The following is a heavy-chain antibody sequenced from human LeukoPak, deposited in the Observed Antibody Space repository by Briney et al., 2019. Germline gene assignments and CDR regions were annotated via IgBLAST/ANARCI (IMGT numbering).Heavy chain of an antibody. CDR1: GFTFSNYA. CDR3: ATEASYSGSYYTF. Sequence: GGSLRLSCAASGFTFSNYAMSWVRQAPGKGLGWVSTISGGGGRTYYADSVKGRFAISRDNSKNTLYLQMNSLRAGDSAVYYCATEASYSGSYYTFWGQGTLVTVSS. V-gene: IGHV3-23*01. J-gene: IGHJ4*02. CDR2: ISGGGGRT. D-gene: IGHD1-26*01.